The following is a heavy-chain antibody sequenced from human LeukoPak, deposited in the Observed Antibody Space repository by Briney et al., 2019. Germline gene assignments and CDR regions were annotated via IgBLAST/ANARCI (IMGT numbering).Heavy chain of an antibody. V-gene: IGHV4-38-2*02. D-gene: IGHD3-10*01. Sequence: SETLSLTCTVSGYSISSGHYWGWIRQPPGKGLEGIGGMYHSGSTYYNPPLKRRVTISEDTAKNQFSLKLRSVTAADTAVYYCARGPRFGELLWHWFDPWGQGTLVTVSS. CDR3: ARGPRFGELLWHWFDP. CDR1: GYSISSGHY. J-gene: IGHJ5*02. CDR2: MYHSGST.